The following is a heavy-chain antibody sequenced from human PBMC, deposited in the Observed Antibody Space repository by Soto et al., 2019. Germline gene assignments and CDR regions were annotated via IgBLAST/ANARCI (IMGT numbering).Heavy chain of an antibody. CDR2: IYYSGST. Sequence: PSETLSLTCTVSGGSISSGGYYWSWIRQHPGKGLEWIGYIYYSGSTYYNPSLKSRVTISVDTSKNQFSLKLSSVTAADTAVYYCARSRGDTAMVRVYYGMDVWGQGTTVTVSS. J-gene: IGHJ6*02. CDR3: ARSRGDTAMVRVYYGMDV. CDR1: GGSISSGGYY. V-gene: IGHV4-31*03. D-gene: IGHD5-18*01.